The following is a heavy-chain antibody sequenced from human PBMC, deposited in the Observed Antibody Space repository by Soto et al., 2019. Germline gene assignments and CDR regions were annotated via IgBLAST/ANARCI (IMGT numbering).Heavy chain of an antibody. CDR2: ISPDGSIT. Sequence: EVQLVESGGGLVQPGGSLRLSCAASGFTFRSYWMHWVRQAPGKGLVWVSRISPDGSITNYADSVKGRFTISRDNAKNTLFPQMNSLRAEDTAVYYCTREVATVPDYWGQGTLVTVSS. V-gene: IGHV3-74*01. J-gene: IGHJ4*02. CDR1: GFTFRSYW. CDR3: TREVATVPDY. D-gene: IGHD6-13*01.